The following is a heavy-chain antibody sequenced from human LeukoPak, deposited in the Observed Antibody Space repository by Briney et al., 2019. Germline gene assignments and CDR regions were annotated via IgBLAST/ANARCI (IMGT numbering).Heavy chain of an antibody. V-gene: IGHV4-39*01. CDR2: IYYSGST. J-gene: IGHJ6*03. Sequence: PSETLSLTCTVSGGSISSSSYYWGWIRQPPGKGLEWIGWIYYSGSTYYHPSLKSRVTISVDTSKNQFSLTLSSVTAADTAVYYCARQDGGYYYYYYMDVWGKGTTVTVSS. CDR1: GGSISSSSYY. CDR3: ARQDGGYYYYYYMDV.